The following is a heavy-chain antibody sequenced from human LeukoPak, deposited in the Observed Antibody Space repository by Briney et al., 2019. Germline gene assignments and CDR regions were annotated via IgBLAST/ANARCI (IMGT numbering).Heavy chain of an antibody. Sequence: PGGSLRLSCAASGFTFDDYTMHRVRQVPGRGLEWVSLISWDSDSRYYVDSVKGRSTTSRDNSKKSLYLQMNSLRTKEPHLYYCFRANQVRGDYYAPNYFDAWGQGTLVTVSS. CDR2: ISWDSDSR. D-gene: IGHD2-21*02. V-gene: IGHV3-43*01. CDR1: GFTFDDYT. J-gene: IGHJ4*01. CDR3: FRANQVRGDYYAPNYFDA.